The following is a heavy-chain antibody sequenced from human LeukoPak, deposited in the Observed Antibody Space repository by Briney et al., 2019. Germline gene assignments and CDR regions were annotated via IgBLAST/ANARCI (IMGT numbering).Heavy chain of an antibody. CDR1: GGSISSSSYY. CDR3: ARDVTYYDFWSGYYNRFDP. J-gene: IGHJ5*02. D-gene: IGHD3-3*01. V-gene: IGHV4-39*07. Sequence: PSESLSVTCTVPGGSISSSSYYSGWVRQPQGKGLGWLGRIYYSGSTYYNPSLKGRVTISVDTSKNQFFLKLSAWTAADTAGIYYARDVTYYDFWSGYYNRFDPWGQGTLVTVSS. CDR2: IYYSGST.